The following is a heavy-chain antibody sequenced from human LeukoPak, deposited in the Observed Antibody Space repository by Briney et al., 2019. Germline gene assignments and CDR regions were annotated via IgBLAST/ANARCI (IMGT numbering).Heavy chain of an antibody. Sequence: TGGSLRLSCAASGLTFRNYAMSWVRQAPGKGREWVSAISGSGGSTYYADSVKGRFTISRDNSKNTLYLQMNSLRAEDTAVYYCAKPYYYDSSGYEHDAFDIWGQGTMVTVSS. CDR3: AKPYYYDSSGYEHDAFDI. CDR1: GLTFRNYA. D-gene: IGHD3-22*01. V-gene: IGHV3-23*01. CDR2: ISGSGGST. J-gene: IGHJ3*02.